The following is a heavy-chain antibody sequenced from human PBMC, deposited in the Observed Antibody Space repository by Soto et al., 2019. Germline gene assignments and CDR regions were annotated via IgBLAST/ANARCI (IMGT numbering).Heavy chain of an antibody. CDR2: IYYSGST. Sequence: SETLSLTCTVSGGSISSGGYYWSWIRQHPGKGLEWIGYIYYSGSTYYNPFLKSRVTISVDTSKNQFSLKLSSVTAADTAVYYCARDFGVRGVYPWGQGTLVTVSS. CDR1: GGSISSGGYY. V-gene: IGHV4-31*03. D-gene: IGHD3-10*01. J-gene: IGHJ5*02. CDR3: ARDFGVRGVYP.